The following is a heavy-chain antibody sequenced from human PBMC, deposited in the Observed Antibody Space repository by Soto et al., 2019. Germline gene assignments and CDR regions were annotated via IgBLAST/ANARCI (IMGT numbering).Heavy chain of an antibody. CDR2: IIPIFGTA. CDR1: GGTFSSYA. V-gene: IGHV1-69*12. Sequence: QVQLVQSGAEVKKPGPWVKVSCKASGGTFSSYAITWVRQAPGQGLEWMGGIIPIFGTANYAQKFQARVTITADESTSTAYMELSSLRSEDTAVYYCARDRGPSSGYYPYWFDPWGQGTLVTVSS. CDR3: ARDRGPSSGYYPYWFDP. D-gene: IGHD3-22*01. J-gene: IGHJ5*02.